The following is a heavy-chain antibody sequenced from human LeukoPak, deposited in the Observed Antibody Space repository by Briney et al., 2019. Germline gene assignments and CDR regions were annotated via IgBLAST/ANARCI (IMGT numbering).Heavy chain of an antibody. CDR1: GGSVSSDSHY. J-gene: IGHJ5*02. V-gene: IGHV4-61*01. Sequence: SETLSLTCTVSGGSVSSDSHYWNWIRQPPGKGLEWIGCISYGGSTNYKSSLKSRVTISVDTSKNQFSLKVRSVTAADTAVYYCARFLWFGGPFDPWGQGTLVTVSS. CDR2: ISYGGST. CDR3: ARFLWFGGPFDP. D-gene: IGHD3-10*01.